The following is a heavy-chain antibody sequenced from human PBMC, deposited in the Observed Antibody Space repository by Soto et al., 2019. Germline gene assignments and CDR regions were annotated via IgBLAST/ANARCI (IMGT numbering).Heavy chain of an antibody. CDR3: AIQSMDYSNYRTGWFDP. Sequence: ASVKVSCKVSGYTLTELSMHWVRQAPGKGLEWMGGFDPEDGETIYAQRFQGRVTMTEDTSTDTAYMELSSLRSEDTAVYYCAIQSMDYSNYRTGWFDPWGQGTLVTVSS. CDR2: FDPEDGET. CDR1: GYTLTELS. J-gene: IGHJ5*02. V-gene: IGHV1-24*01. D-gene: IGHD4-4*01.